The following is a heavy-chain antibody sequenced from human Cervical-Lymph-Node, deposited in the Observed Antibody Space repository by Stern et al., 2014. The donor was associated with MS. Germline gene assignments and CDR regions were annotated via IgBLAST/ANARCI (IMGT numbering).Heavy chain of an antibody. D-gene: IGHD3-16*01. V-gene: IGHV1-46*01. CDR1: GYTFTDNY. CDR2: VTSNGANA. J-gene: IGHJ3*01. Sequence: QMQLVQSGAEVKKPGASVKISCTASGYTFTDNYLHWVRQAPGQGLEWIGIVTSNGANANYAQSCQGRVTMTTDMSTSTAYMELSSLRHDDTAVYFCARERAYVDAFDVWGQGTLVTVS. CDR3: ARERAYVDAFDV.